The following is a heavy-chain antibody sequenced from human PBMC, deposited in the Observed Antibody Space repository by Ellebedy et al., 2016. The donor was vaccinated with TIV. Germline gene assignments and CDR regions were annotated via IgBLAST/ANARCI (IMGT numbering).Heavy chain of an antibody. V-gene: IGHV4-59*08. J-gene: IGHJ4*02. CDR3: ARRAYSGYGPVYFDY. CDR2: IYYSGST. CDR1: GDSISTYY. Sequence: MPLETLSLTCTVSGDSISTYYWNWIRQPPGKGLEWIGYIYYSGSTNYNPSLKSRVTISVDTSKNQFSLKLSSVTAADTAVYYCARRAYSGYGPVYFDYWGQGTLVTVSS. D-gene: IGHD5-12*01.